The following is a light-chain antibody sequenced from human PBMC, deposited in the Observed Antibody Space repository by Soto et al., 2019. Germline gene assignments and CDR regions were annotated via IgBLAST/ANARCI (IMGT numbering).Light chain of an antibody. Sequence: QSVLTQPASGSGSPGQSIAISCTGTSSDVGGYNYVSWHQQHPGKAPKVLISVVSNRPSGVSNRFSGSKSGNTASLTISGLQAEDEADYYCSSYRSGGTFVFGSGTKVTV. CDR1: SSDVGGYNY. CDR2: VVS. CDR3: SSYRSGGTFV. J-gene: IGLJ1*01. V-gene: IGLV2-14*01.